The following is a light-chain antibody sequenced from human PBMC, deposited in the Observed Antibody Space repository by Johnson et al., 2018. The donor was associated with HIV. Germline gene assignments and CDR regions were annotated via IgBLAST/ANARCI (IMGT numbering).Light chain of an antibody. J-gene: IGLJ1*01. CDR2: DNN. CDR3: EAWDSRLRGYYV. V-gene: IGLV1-51*01. CDR1: SSDMGNYA. Sequence: QSVLTQPPSVSAAPGQKVTISCSGSSSDMGNYAVSWYQQLPGTAPKLLIYDNNKRPSGIPDRFSGSKSGTSATLGITGLQTGDEADYYCEAWDSRLRGYYVFGNGTKVTVL.